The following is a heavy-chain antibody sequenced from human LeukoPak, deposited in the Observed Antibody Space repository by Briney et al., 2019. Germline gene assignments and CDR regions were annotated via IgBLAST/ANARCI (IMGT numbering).Heavy chain of an antibody. D-gene: IGHD6-13*01. CDR2: ISSSGNAI. CDR1: GFTFSDYY. CDR3: VKSYSTSGDY. Sequence: GGSLRLSCAASGFTFSDYYMTWVRQAPGKGLQWVAYISSSGNAIYYADSVRGGFTMSRDNAKKSLYLQMNSLRAEDTAVYYCVKSYSTSGDYWGQGTLVTVSS. V-gene: IGHV3-11*01. J-gene: IGHJ4*02.